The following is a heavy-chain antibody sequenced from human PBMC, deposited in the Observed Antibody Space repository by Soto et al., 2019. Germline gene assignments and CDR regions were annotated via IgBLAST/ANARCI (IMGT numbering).Heavy chain of an antibody. CDR1: GGSITRGGYY. D-gene: IGHD5-12*01. V-gene: IGHV4-30-2*01. CDR2: IYHSGST. Sequence: SETLSLTCTVSGGSITRGGYYWSWIRQPPGKGLEWIGYIYHSGSTYYNPSLKSRVTISVDRSKNQFSLKLSSVTAADTAVYYCVGSIGAFWFDPWGQGTLVTVS. J-gene: IGHJ5*02. CDR3: VGSIGAFWFDP.